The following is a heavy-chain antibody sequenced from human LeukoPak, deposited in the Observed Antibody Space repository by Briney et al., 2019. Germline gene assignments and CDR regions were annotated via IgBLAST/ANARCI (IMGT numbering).Heavy chain of an antibody. Sequence: GASVKVSCKAFGYTFTSNYMHWVRQAPGQGPEWMGVISPSGGSTTYAQKFQGRVTLTRDMSTSTDYLELSSLRSEDTAVYYCARDRGSGTLNNWFDPWGQGTLVTVSS. V-gene: IGHV1-46*01. D-gene: IGHD3-10*01. J-gene: IGHJ5*02. CDR2: ISPSGGST. CDR1: GYTFTSNY. CDR3: ARDRGSGTLNNWFDP.